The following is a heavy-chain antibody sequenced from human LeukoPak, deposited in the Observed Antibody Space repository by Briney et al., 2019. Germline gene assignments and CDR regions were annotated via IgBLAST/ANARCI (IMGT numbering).Heavy chain of an antibody. V-gene: IGHV3-21*01. D-gene: IGHD6-13*01. Sequence: SGGSLRLSCAASGFTFSSYSMTWVRQAPGKGLEWVSSISSSSSYIYYADSVKGRFTISRDNAKNSLYLQMNSLRAEDTAVYYCARPTYGDSSSWYRAFDIWGQGTMVTVSS. J-gene: IGHJ3*02. CDR1: GFTFSSYS. CDR2: ISSSSSYI. CDR3: ARPTYGDSSSWYRAFDI.